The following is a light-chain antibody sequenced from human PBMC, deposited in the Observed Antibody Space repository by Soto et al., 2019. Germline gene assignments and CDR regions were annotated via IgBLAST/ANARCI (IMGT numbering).Light chain of an antibody. CDR1: GSDVGGYNF. CDR2: EVT. V-gene: IGLV2-8*01. Sequence: QSALTQPPSASGSPGQSVTISCTRTGSDVGGYNFVSWYQHHPGKAPKLMIYEVTRRPSGVPDRFSGSKSGNTASLTVSGLLAEDEADYYCASYAGGNQVFGTGTKLTVL. J-gene: IGLJ1*01. CDR3: ASYAGGNQV.